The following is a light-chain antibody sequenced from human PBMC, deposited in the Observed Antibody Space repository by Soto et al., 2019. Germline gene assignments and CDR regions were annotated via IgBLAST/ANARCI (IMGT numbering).Light chain of an antibody. CDR1: QSVSNN. CDR2: DAS. J-gene: IGKJ1*01. CDR3: QQYNNWSPWT. V-gene: IGKV3-15*01. Sequence: ILMTQSPATLSVSPGERATLSCRASQSVSNNLAWYQQKPGQAPRLLISDASTRATGIPARFSGSGAWTEFTITTIGRLSEDFAVYYCQQYNNWSPWTFGQGTKVEIK.